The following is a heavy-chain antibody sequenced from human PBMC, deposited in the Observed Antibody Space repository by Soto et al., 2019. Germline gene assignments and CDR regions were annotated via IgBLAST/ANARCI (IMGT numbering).Heavy chain of an antibody. J-gene: IGHJ6*03. D-gene: IGHD2-2*01. CDR2: INHSGST. V-gene: IGHV4-34*01. CDR3: ARGPVVVVPAASWRAPPTVGYYYMDV. Sequence: SETLSLTCAVYGGSFSGYYWSWIRQPPGKGLEWIGEINHSGSTNYNPSLKSRVTISVDTSKNQFSLKLSSVTAADTAVYYCARGPVVVVPAASWRAPPTVGYYYMDVWGKGTTVTVSS. CDR1: GGSFSGYY.